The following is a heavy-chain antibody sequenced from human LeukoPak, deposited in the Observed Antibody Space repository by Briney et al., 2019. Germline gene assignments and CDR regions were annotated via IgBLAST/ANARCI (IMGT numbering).Heavy chain of an antibody. CDR2: INPNSGGT. Sequence: GASVTVSFKASGYTFINYCMHWVRQAPGQGLEWMGWINPNSGGTNDAQKFQGRVTMTRDTSISTAYMELNTLRSGATAVYYCARGRHPSDDAFDIWGQGTMVTVS. V-gene: IGHV1-2*02. CDR1: GYTFINYC. J-gene: IGHJ3*02. CDR3: ARGRHPSDDAFDI.